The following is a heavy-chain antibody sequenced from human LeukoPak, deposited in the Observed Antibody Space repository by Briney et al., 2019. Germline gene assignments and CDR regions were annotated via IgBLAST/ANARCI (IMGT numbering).Heavy chain of an antibody. CDR2: VYWSGAT. CDR1: GASITTDY. CDR3: AGRNCLGGNCYQSVFDL. Sequence: SGTLSLTCTVSGASITTDYWSWIRQPPGQGLEWIGYVYWSGATSYESPLRSRVTISLDTSKNQFSLKLNSVTAADTAVCYCAGRNCLGGNCYQSVFDLWGQETMVSV. V-gene: IGHV4-59*12. D-gene: IGHD2-15*01. J-gene: IGHJ3*01.